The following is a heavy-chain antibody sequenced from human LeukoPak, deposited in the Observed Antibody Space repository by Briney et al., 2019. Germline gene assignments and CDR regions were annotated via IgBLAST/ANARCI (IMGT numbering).Heavy chain of an antibody. J-gene: IGHJ3*02. CDR2: INPSGGST. CDR1: GYTFTSYY. D-gene: IGHD2-2*01. CDR3: ASGEYCSSTSCLPRIDAFDI. V-gene: IGHV1-46*01. Sequence: ASVKVSCKASGYTFTSYYMHWVRQAPGQGLEWMVIINPSGGSTSYAQKFQGRVTMTRDTSTSTVYMELSSLRSEDTAVYYRASGEYCSSTSCLPRIDAFDIWGQGTMVTVSS.